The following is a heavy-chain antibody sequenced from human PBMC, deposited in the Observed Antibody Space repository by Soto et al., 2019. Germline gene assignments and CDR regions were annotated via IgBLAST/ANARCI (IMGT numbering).Heavy chain of an antibody. J-gene: IGHJ5*01. V-gene: IGHV4-39*01. Sequence: SETLSLTCTVSVVSVHTSHSFLAWIRQPPGKGLQFIASVYHNGGAHYNSSLKSRVTISVDTANNQVSLRMRSLTAADTAFYYCGRVVEGATRHTDPDSWGQGILVTVSS. CDR3: GRVVEGATRHTDPDS. CDR2: VYHNGGA. CDR1: VVSVHTSHSF. D-gene: IGHD2-21*01.